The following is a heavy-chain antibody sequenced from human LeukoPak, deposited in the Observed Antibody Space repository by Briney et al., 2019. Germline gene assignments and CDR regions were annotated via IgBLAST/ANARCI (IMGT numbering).Heavy chain of an antibody. J-gene: IGHJ4*02. CDR1: GYTFTGYY. CDR3: GTLLSNGPFDY. V-gene: IGHV1-2*02. CDR2: IYPNSGAT. Sequence: GASVKVSCKASGYTFTGYYMHWVRQAPGQGLEWMGWIYPNSGATKYAQKFQGRVTMTRDTSISIAYMELSGLRSDGTAVYYCGTLLSNGPFDYWGQGSLVTVSS.